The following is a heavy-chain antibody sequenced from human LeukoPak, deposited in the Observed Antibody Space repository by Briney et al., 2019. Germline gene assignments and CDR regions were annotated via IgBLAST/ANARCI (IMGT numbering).Heavy chain of an antibody. J-gene: IGHJ4*02. CDR2: ISYDGSNK. V-gene: IGHV3-30-3*01. CDR1: GFTFSSYA. CDR3: ARGGSSSWPRGLYYFDY. D-gene: IGHD6-13*01. Sequence: GGSLRLSCAASGFTFSSYAMHWVRQAPGKGLEWVAVISYDGSNKYYADSVKGRFTISRDNSKNTLYQQMNSLRAEDTAVYYCARGGSSSWPRGLYYFDYWGQGTLVTVSS.